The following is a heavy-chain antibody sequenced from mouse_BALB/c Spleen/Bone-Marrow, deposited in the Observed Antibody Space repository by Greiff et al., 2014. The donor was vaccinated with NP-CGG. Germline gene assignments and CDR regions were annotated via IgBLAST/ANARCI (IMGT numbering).Heavy chain of an antibody. CDR3: ARRGGEKDYFDY. CDR2: ITSGGRYT. J-gene: IGHJ2*01. CDR1: GFTFSSYG. V-gene: IGHV5-6*01. Sequence: DVHLVESGEDLVKSGGSLKLSCAASGFTFSSYGMSWVRQTPDKRLEWVATITSGGRYTYYPDSVKGRFTISRDNAKNTLYLQMSSLKSEDTAMYYCARRGGEKDYFDYWGQGTTLTVSS.